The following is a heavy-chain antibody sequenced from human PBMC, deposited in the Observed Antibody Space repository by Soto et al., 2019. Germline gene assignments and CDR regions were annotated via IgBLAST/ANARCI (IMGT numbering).Heavy chain of an antibody. V-gene: IGHV1-18*04. D-gene: IGHD6-19*01. J-gene: IGHJ6*02. Sequence: QVQLVQSGAEVKKPGASVKVSCKASGYTFTSYGISWVRQAPGQGLEWMGWISAYNGNTNYAQKLQGRVTMTTDTPTSTAYMELRSLRSDDTAVYYCARDWGHSSGWYYYYYGMDVWGQGTTVTVSS. CDR3: ARDWGHSSGWYYYYYGMDV. CDR2: ISAYNGNT. CDR1: GYTFTSYG.